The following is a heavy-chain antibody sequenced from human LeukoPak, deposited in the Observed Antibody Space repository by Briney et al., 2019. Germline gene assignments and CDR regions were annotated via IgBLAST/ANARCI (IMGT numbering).Heavy chain of an antibody. V-gene: IGHV3-66*01. CDR1: GFTFSSYG. Sequence: GGSLRLSCAASGFTFSSYGMHWVRQAPGKGLEWVSIISSAGTTYYADSVKGRFTISRDISKNTVYLQMSSLRTEDTALYYCARIPGTGTSSWFDSWGQGTPVTVSS. D-gene: IGHD1-14*01. CDR2: ISSAGTT. J-gene: IGHJ5*01. CDR3: ARIPGTGTSSWFDS.